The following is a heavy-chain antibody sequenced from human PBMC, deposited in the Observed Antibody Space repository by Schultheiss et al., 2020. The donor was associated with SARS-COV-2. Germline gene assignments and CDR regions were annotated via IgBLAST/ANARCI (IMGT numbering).Heavy chain of an antibody. CDR2: ISSSSSYI. V-gene: IGHV3-21*01. D-gene: IGHD1-26*01. J-gene: IGHJ4*02. CDR1: GFTFSSYS. Sequence: GGSLRLSCAASGFTFSSYSMNWVRQAPGKGLEWVSSISSSSSYIYYADSVKGRFTISRDNAKNSLYLQMNSLRAEDTAVYYCARDLSKYRGRFYAWGQGTLVTVSS. CDR3: ARDLSKYRGRFYA.